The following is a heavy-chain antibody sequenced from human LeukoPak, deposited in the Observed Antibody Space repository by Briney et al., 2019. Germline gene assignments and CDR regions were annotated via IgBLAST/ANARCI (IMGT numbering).Heavy chain of an antibody. CDR3: ARPPEGNSGRWYFDL. CDR1: GFTFVTYW. V-gene: IGHV3-74*01. J-gene: IGHJ2*01. Sequence: GGSLRLSCAASGFTFVTYWMHWVRQAPGKGLVWVSRINSDGSSTSYADSVKGRFTISRDNAKNTLYLQMNSLRAEDTAVYYCARPPEGNSGRWYFDLWGRGTLVTVSS. CDR2: INSDGSST. D-gene: IGHD6-19*01.